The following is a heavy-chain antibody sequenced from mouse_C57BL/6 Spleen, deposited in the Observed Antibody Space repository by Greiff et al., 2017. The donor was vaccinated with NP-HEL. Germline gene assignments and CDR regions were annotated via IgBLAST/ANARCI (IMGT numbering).Heavy chain of an antibody. J-gene: IGHJ1*03. Sequence: QVQLKESGPELVKPGASVKISCKASGYAFSSSWMNWVKQRPGKGLEWIGRIYPGDGDTNYNGKFKGKATLTADKSSSTAYMQLSSLTSEDSAVYFCARSEVDYDGWYFDVWGTGTTVTVSS. CDR1: GYAFSSSW. CDR3: ARSEVDYDGWYFDV. CDR2: IYPGDGDT. D-gene: IGHD2-4*01. V-gene: IGHV1-82*01.